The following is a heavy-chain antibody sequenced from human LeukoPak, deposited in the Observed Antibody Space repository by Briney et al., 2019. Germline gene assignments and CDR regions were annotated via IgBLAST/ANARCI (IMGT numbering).Heavy chain of an antibody. Sequence: GGSLRLSCAASGFTFSDYSMNWVRQAPGKGLEWVSSISSTSRYMYYGDSVKGRFTVSRDNAKNSLYLQMDGLRAEDTAVYYCASGYSSDYGGNTYWGQGTLVTVSS. CDR2: ISSTSRYM. V-gene: IGHV3-21*01. D-gene: IGHD4-23*01. J-gene: IGHJ4*02. CDR3: ASGYSSDYGGNTY. CDR1: GFTFSDYS.